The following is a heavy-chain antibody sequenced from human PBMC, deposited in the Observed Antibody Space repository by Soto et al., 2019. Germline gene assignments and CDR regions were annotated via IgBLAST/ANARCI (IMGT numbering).Heavy chain of an antibody. V-gene: IGHV3-48*03. Sequence: GGSLRLSCAASGFTFSSYEMNWVRQAPGKGLEWVSYISSSGSTIYYADSVKGRFTISRDNAKNSLYLQMNSLRAEDTAVYSCARESGLGEADAFDIWGQGTMVTVSS. CDR2: ISSSGSTI. J-gene: IGHJ3*02. CDR3: ARESGLGEADAFDI. D-gene: IGHD3-16*01. CDR1: GFTFSSYE.